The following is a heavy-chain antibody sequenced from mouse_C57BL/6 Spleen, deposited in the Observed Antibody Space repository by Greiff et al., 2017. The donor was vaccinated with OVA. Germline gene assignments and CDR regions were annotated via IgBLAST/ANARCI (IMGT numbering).Heavy chain of an antibody. D-gene: IGHD3-1*01. CDR3: AAGRADD. V-gene: IGHV1-82*01. J-gene: IGHJ2*01. Sequence: QVQLQQSGPELVKPGASVKISCKASGYAFSSSWMNWVKQRPGKGLEWIGRIYPGDGDTNYNGKFKGKATLTADKSSSTAYMQLSSLTSEDSAVYFCAAGRADDWGQGTTLTVSS. CDR2: IYPGDGDT. CDR1: GYAFSSSW.